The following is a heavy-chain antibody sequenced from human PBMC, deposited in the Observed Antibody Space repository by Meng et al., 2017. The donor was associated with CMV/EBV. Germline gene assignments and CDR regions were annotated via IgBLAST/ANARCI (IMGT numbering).Heavy chain of an antibody. D-gene: IGHD1-26*01. Sequence: EVQLVESGGXLVKPGGSXRLSCAASGFTFSSYSMNWVRQAPGKGLEWVSSISSSSSYIYYADSVKGRFTISRDNAKNSLYLQMNSLRAEDTAVYYCARVGVGATTFAADYWGQGTLVTVSS. CDR1: GFTFSSYS. CDR3: ARVGVGATTFAADY. CDR2: ISSSSSYI. J-gene: IGHJ4*02. V-gene: IGHV3-21*01.